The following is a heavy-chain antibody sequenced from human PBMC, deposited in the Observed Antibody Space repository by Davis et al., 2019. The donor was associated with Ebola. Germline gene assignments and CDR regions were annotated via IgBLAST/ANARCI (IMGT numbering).Heavy chain of an antibody. V-gene: IGHV3-23*01. CDR1: GFVFSSYV. Sequence: GESLKISCAASGFVFSSYVMSWVRRAPGKGLEWVSTLGTSADTYYADSVKGRFTISRDNSMNTLHLQMNSLRVEDTAIYYCAKDTSNVWFDVWGQGTMVTVSS. J-gene: IGHJ3*01. CDR3: AKDTSNVWFDV. D-gene: IGHD1-26*01. CDR2: LGTSADT.